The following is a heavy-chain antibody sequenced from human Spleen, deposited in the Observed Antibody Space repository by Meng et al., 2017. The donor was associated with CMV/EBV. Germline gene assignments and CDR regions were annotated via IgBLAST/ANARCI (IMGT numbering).Heavy chain of an antibody. V-gene: IGHV3-69-1*02. CDR3: SRVSYCSSTSCYYPYYGMDV. CDR1: GFTFSDYY. Sequence: GGSLRLSCAASGFTFSDYYMNWVRQAPGKGLEWVSCISSSSTIYYADSVKGRLTIFRDNAKNSLYLQMNSLRAEDTAVYYCSRVSYCSSTSCYYPYYGMDVWGQGTPVTVSS. D-gene: IGHD2-2*01. CDR2: ISSSSTI. J-gene: IGHJ6*02.